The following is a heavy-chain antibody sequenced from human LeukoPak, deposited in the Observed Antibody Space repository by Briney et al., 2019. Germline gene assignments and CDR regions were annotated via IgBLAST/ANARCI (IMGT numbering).Heavy chain of an antibody. D-gene: IGHD2-8*01. CDR1: GGTFTSYA. J-gene: IGHJ3*02. CDR2: IIPIFGTA. CDR3: ATNIVLMVYAIGHMNAFDI. Sequence: GSSVKVSCKASGGTFTSYAISWVRQAPGQGLEWMGGIIPIFGTANYAQKFQGRVTITAEESTSTAYMELSSLRSEDTAVYYCATNIVLMVYAIGHMNAFDIWGQGTMVTVSS. V-gene: IGHV1-69*01.